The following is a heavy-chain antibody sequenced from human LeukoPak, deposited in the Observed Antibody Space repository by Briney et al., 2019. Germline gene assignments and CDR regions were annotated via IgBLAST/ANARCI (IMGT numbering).Heavy chain of an antibody. Sequence: GGSLRLSCAASGFTFSSYAMSWVRQPPGKGLEWVSGISGSAGSTHYADSVKGRFTISRDNSKNTLYLQMNSLRAEDTAVYYCAEPEGGYYDIRPDWGQGTLVTVSS. CDR2: ISGSAGST. CDR3: AEPEGGYYDIRPD. D-gene: IGHD3-22*01. V-gene: IGHV3-23*01. CDR1: GFTFSSYA. J-gene: IGHJ4*02.